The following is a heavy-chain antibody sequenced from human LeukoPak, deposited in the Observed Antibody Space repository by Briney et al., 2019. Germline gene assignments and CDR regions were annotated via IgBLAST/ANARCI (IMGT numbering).Heavy chain of an antibody. CDR3: ARGVVTLYWYFDL. CDR1: GFTFSSYA. D-gene: IGHD4-23*01. Sequence: GGSLRLSCAASGFTFSSYAMNWVCQAPGKGLEWVSSISSSSSYIYYADSVKGRFTISRDNAKNSLYLQMNSLRAEDTAVYYCARGVVTLYWYFDLWGRGTLVTVSS. V-gene: IGHV3-21*01. J-gene: IGHJ2*01. CDR2: ISSSSSYI.